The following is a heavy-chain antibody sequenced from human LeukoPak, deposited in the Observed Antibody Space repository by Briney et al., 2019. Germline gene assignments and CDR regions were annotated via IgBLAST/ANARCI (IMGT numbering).Heavy chain of an antibody. J-gene: IGHJ4*02. D-gene: IGHD3-10*01. CDR3: ARGGPAYYGSGSSPEDY. V-gene: IGHV1-18*01. Sequence: ASVKVSCKASGYTFTSYGISLVRPAPGQGLGWVGWISAYNGNTNYAQKLQGRVTMTTDTSTSTAYMELRSLRSDDTAVYYCARGGPAYYGSGSSPEDYRGQGTLVTVSS. CDR2: ISAYNGNT. CDR1: GYTFTSYG.